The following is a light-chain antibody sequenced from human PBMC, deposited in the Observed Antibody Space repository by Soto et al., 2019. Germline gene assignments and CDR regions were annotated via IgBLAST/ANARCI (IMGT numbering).Light chain of an antibody. CDR2: EAS. Sequence: DIQMTRSASTLSASLGDRVTITCRANQFISTWVAWFQQKPGKAPRLLIHEASALESGVPSRFSGSGSGTEFNLSISSLQSDDFATYYCQFYNSYSWTFGQGTKVDIK. V-gene: IGKV1-5*01. J-gene: IGKJ1*01. CDR1: QFISTW. CDR3: QFYNSYSWT.